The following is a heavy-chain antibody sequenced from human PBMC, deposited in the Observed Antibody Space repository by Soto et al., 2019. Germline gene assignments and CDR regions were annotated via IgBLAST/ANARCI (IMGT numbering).Heavy chain of an antibody. D-gene: IGHD5-12*01. Sequence: GASVKVSCKASGYSFTSNGVSWVRQAPGQGLEWMGWVSGYNGNTHYAQKFQGRITMTTDKSTSTAYMELRSLTSDDTAVYYCARLSLSWAVNNYDYPKNYFDYWGRGTMVTVSS. V-gene: IGHV1-18*01. CDR1: GYSFTSNG. CDR3: ARLSLSWAVNNYDYPKNYFDY. CDR2: VSGYNGNT. J-gene: IGHJ4*02.